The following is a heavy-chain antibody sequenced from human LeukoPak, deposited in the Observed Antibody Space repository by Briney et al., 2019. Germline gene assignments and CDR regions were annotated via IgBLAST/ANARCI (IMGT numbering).Heavy chain of an antibody. D-gene: IGHD3-22*01. CDR2: IYTGGST. V-gene: IGHV3-66*02. Sequence: PGGSLRLSCAAPGFTVSSNYMSWVRQAPGKGLEWVSVIYTGGSTYYADSVKGRFTNSRDNSKNTLYLQMNSLRAEDTAVYYCTRGNHNYDSSGRDWGQGTLVTVSS. CDR1: GFTVSSNY. CDR3: TRGNHNYDSSGRD. J-gene: IGHJ4*02.